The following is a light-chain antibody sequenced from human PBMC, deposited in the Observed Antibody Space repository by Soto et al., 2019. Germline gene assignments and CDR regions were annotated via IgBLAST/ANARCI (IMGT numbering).Light chain of an antibody. J-gene: IGKJ4*01. V-gene: IGKV3-20*01. Sequence: EIVLTQSPGTLSLSPGERATLSCRASQSVSGSCLAWYQQKPGQAPRLLIYGAFSRATGIPDRFSGSGSGTDFPLTISRLEPEDFAVYYCQQYGRSPPVTFGGGTKVEIK. CDR3: QQYGRSPPVT. CDR2: GAF. CDR1: QSVSGSC.